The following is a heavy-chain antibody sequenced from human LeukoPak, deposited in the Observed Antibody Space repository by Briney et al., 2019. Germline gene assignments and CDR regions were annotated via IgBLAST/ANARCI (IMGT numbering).Heavy chain of an antibody. D-gene: IGHD3-16*01. Sequence: SETLSLTCTVSGDSLTSYYWNWIRQPPGKGLEWIGYILYSGTTNYNPSLSSRVTMSLDTSKNQFSLELSSVTAADTAVYYCARRIIARGLGQENWFDPWGQGSLVTVSS. J-gene: IGHJ5*02. CDR1: GDSLTSYY. V-gene: IGHV4-59*01. CDR3: ARRIIARGLGQENWFDP. CDR2: ILYSGTT.